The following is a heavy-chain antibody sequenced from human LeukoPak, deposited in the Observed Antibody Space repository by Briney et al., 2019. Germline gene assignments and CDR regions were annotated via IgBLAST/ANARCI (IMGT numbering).Heavy chain of an antibody. D-gene: IGHD4-17*01. CDR2: ISSSGSTI. V-gene: IGHV3-48*03. CDR3: ARVYGDGTFDY. J-gene: IGHJ4*02. CDR1: GFTFSSYE. Sequence: GGSLRLSCIASGFTFSSYEMNWVRQAPGKGLEWVSYISSSGSTIYYADSVKGRFTISRDNAKNSLYLQMNSLRAEDTAVYYCARVYGDGTFDYWGQGTLVTVSS.